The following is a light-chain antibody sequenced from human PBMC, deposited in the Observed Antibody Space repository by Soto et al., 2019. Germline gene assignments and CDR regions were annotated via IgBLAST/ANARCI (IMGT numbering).Light chain of an antibody. J-gene: IGKJ5*01. CDR1: QAVPNN. CDR3: QQTFSAPSIT. V-gene: IGKV1-9*01. Sequence: DIHLTQSPSFLSASVGYRFTITCRPSQAVPNNMAWYQQKPGKPPKLLIYAASTLQSGVPSRFSGSRSGTDFTLTIRSLHPEDVATYYCQQTFSAPSITFGQGTRREIK. CDR2: AAS.